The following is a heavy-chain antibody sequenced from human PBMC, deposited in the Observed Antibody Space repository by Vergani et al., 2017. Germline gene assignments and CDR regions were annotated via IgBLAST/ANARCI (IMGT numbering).Heavy chain of an antibody. J-gene: IGHJ5*02. D-gene: IGHD2-15*01. V-gene: IGHV7-4-1*02. CDR1: GYTFTNYA. Sequence: QVQLVQSGSEVKKPGASVKASCRASGYTFTNYALNWVRQAPGQGAEGVGWINSNSGNPTYAQGFKGRFVFSLDSSVSTSYLQINSLQPEDTAVYYCVRTRSRSCTGGGCYSGWFDPWGQGTLVTVSS. CDR3: VRTRSRSCTGGGCYSGWFDP. CDR2: INSNSGNP.